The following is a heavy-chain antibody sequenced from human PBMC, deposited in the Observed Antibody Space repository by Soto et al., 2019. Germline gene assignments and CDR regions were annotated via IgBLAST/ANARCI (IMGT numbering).Heavy chain of an antibody. J-gene: IGHJ6*02. CDR3: ARVPYSHFYYYYGMHV. V-gene: IGHV4-34*01. CDR2: INHSGST. CDR1: GGSFSGYY. Sequence: SETLSLTCAVYGGSFSGYYWSWIRQPPGKGLEWIGEINHSGSTNYNPSLKSRVTISVDTSKNQFSLKLSSVTAADTAVYYCARVPYSHFYYYYGMHVWGQGTTVTVSS. D-gene: IGHD2-21*01.